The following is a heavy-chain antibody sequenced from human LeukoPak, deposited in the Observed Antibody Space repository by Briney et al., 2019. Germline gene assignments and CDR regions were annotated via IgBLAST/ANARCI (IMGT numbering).Heavy chain of an antibody. CDR1: GGSISSGGYY. Sequence: SETLSLTCTVSGGSISSGGYYWSWIRQHPGKGLEWIGYIYYSGSTYYNPSLKSRVTISVDTSKNQFSLKLSSVTAADTAVYYCARQRTTVTKYYFDYWGQGTLVTVSS. J-gene: IGHJ4*02. D-gene: IGHD4-11*01. V-gene: IGHV4-31*03. CDR2: IYYSGST. CDR3: ARQRTTVTKYYFDY.